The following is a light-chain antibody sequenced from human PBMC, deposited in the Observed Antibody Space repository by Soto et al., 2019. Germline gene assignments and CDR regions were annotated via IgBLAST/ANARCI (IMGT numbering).Light chain of an antibody. V-gene: IGKV1-27*01. Sequence: DIQMSQSTSSLSASVGDRVTITCRKRQDISTYLAWYQQRPGKVPKLLIYHASTLQSWVPSRFSCSRSGTNFTLTISSVQPEDVSTYYCPEYDIAPRSFGGGTKLEIK. CDR1: QDISTY. J-gene: IGKJ4*01. CDR3: PEYDIAPRS. CDR2: HAS.